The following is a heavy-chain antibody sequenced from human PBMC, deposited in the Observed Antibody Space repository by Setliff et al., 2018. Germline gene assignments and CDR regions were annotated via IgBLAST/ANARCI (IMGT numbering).Heavy chain of an antibody. Sequence: SVKVSCKASGGTFSSYAISWVRQAPGQGLEWMGGITPMFGTPNYAQRFQGRVTITTDESTSTAYMELSSLRSEDTAVYYCARGGIAARPGSWAYFDYWGQGMLVTVSS. CDR3: ARGGIAARPGSWAYFDY. CDR2: ITPMFGTP. D-gene: IGHD6-6*01. J-gene: IGHJ4*02. V-gene: IGHV1-69*05. CDR1: GGTFSSYA.